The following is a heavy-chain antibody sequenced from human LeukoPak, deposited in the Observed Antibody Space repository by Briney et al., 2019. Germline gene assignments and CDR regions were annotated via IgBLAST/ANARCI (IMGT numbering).Heavy chain of an antibody. CDR3: ARQSRDGDYIAKLFDY. V-gene: IGHV4-59*08. CDR1: GFTFSSYA. D-gene: IGHD4-17*01. J-gene: IGHJ4*02. Sequence: GSLRLSCAASGFTFSSYAMSWIRQPPGKGLEWIGYIYYSGGINYNPSLKSRVTISVDMSKNQFSLQLSSVTAADTAVYYCARQSRDGDYIAKLFDYWGQGTLVTVSS. CDR2: IYYSGGI.